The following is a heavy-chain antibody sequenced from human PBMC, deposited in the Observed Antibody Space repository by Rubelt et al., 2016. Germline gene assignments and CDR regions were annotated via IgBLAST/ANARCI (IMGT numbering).Heavy chain of an antibody. Sequence: VRQARGQRLEWIGWIVVGSGNTNYAQKFQERVTITRDMSTSTAYMELSSLRSEDTAVYYCARDRSGVLYAFDIWGQGTMVTVSS. V-gene: IGHV1-58*01. CDR2: IVVGSGNT. CDR3: ARDRSGVLYAFDI. J-gene: IGHJ3*02. D-gene: IGHD1-26*01.